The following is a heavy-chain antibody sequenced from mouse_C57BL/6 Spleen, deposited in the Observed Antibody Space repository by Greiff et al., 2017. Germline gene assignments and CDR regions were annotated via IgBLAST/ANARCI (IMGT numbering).Heavy chain of an antibody. CDR1: GFTFSDYG. CDR2: ISSGSSTI. J-gene: IGHJ2*01. D-gene: IGHD1-1*01. Sequence: EVKLVESGGGLVKPGGSLKLSCAASGFTFSDYGMHWVRQAPEKGLEWVAYISSGSSTIYYADTVKGRFTISRDNAKNTLFLQMTSLRSEDTAMYYCAREGCYGSSYGYWGQGTTLTVSS. V-gene: IGHV5-17*01. CDR3: AREGCYGSSYGY.